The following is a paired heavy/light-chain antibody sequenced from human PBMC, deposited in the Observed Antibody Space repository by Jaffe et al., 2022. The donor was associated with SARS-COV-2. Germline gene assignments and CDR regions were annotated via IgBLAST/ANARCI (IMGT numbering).Light chain of an antibody. CDR3: QHYVSSRWT. J-gene: IGKJ1*01. CDR1: QSVSSSY. Sequence: EIVLTQSPGTLSLSPGERATLSCGASQSVSSSYLAWYQQKAGQAPRLLIYGASARATGIPDRFSGSVSGTDFTLTISRLEPEDFAVYYCQHYVSSRWTFGPGTKVEIK. V-gene: IGKV3-20*01. CDR2: GAS.
Heavy chain of an antibody. J-gene: IGHJ6*02. CDR3: ARVGSWTSYGIDV. D-gene: IGHD3-16*01. CDR2: LHTGGYT. V-gene: IGHV3-53*01. Sequence: EVQLVESGGGLIQPGGSLRLSCAASGFTVNNNYMTWVRQAPGRGLDWVSVLHTGGYTNYADSVKGRFTISRDDSKNTLYLQMNSLRAEDTAVYYCARVGSWTSYGIDVWGHGTTVTVSS. CDR1: GFTVNNNY.